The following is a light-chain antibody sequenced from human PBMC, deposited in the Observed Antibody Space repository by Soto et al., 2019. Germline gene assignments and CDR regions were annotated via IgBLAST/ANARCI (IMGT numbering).Light chain of an antibody. CDR1: SSNIGAGYE. V-gene: IGLV1-40*01. CDR3: PSYDTSLSGYV. CDR2: ENN. J-gene: IGLJ1*01. Sequence: QLVLTQPPSVSEAPGQRVTISCTGSSSNIGAGYEAHWYQQVPGTAPKLLIYENNNRPSGVPDRFSGSKSGTSASLPITGLQADDEAEYYCPSYDTSLSGYVFGTGTKLTVL.